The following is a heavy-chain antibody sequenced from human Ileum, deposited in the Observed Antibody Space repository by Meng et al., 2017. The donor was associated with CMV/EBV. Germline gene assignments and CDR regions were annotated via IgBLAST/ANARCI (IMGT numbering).Heavy chain of an antibody. J-gene: IGHJ5*02. D-gene: IGHD2/OR15-2a*01. CDR1: GDSISSDIYY. V-gene: IGHV4-39*01. CDR2: IHYTGRT. CDR3: ARHMSDPESDPFDP. Sequence: SETLSLTCTVSGDSISSDIYYWDWIRQPPGKGLEWIGNIHYTGRTFYSPSLRGRLAISVDTSTNQFSLKLRSVTAADTAVYFCARHMSDPESDPFDPWGQGSMVTVSS.